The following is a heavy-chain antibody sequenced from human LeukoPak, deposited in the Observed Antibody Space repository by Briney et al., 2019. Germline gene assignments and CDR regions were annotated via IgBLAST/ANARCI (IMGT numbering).Heavy chain of an antibody. V-gene: IGHV4-34*01. J-gene: IGHJ5*02. Sequence: SETLSLTCAIYGGSFSGYYWSWIRQPPGKGLEWIGEINHSGSTNYNPSLKSRVTISVDTSKNQFSLKLSSVTAADTAVYYCARGCYYDFWSGNYTRLNWFDPWGQGTLVTVSS. CDR3: ARGCYYDFWSGNYTRLNWFDP. CDR2: INHSGST. D-gene: IGHD3-3*01. CDR1: GGSFSGYY.